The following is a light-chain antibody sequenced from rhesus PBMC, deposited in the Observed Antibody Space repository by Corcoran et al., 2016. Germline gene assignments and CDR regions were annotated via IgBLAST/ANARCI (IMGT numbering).Light chain of an antibody. CDR2: RAS. Sequence: DIQMTQSPSSLSASVGDRVTITCRASQAISTWLAWYQQKPGKAPNLLIYRASNLETGGPSRFSGSGSGTDFTLTISSLQPEDIATYYCQQHDHSPLTFGGGTKVEIK. J-gene: IGKJ4*01. V-gene: IGKV1-69*01. CDR1: QAISTW. CDR3: QQHDHSPLT.